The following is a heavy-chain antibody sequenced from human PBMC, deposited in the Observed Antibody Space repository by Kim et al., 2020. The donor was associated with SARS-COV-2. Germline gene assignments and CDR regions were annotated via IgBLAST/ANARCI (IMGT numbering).Heavy chain of an antibody. CDR1: GGSISSGDYY. J-gene: IGHJ5*02. D-gene: IGHD3-16*01. CDR2: IYYSGST. V-gene: IGHV4-30-4*01. CDR3: ARGGLGDWFDP. Sequence: SETLSLTCTVSGGSISSGDYYWSWIRQPPGKGLEWIGYIYYSGSTYYNPSLKSRVIISVDTSKNQFSLKLSSVTAADTAVYYCARGGLGDWFDPWGQGTLVTVSS.